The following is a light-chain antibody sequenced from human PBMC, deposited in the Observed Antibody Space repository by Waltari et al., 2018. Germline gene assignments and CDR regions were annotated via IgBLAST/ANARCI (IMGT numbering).Light chain of an antibody. CDR2: AAS. CDR1: QSISSY. J-gene: IGKJ5*01. V-gene: IGKV1-39*01. Sequence: DIQMTQSPSSLSASVGDRVTITCRASQSISSYLNWYQQKPGKAPKLPIYAASRLQSGVPSRCIGSGSGTDFTLTISSLQPEDFATYYCQQSYSTPRATFGQGTRLEIK. CDR3: QQSYSTPRAT.